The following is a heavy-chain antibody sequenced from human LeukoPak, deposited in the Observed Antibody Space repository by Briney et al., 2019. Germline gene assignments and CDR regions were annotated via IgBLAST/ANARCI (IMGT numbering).Heavy chain of an antibody. CDR1: GYTFTSYY. Sequence: GASVKVSCKASGYTFTSYYMHWVRQAPGQGLEWMGIINPSGGSTSYAQKFQGRVTMTRDTTTSTVYMELSSLRSEDTAVYYCAVSSPRSWFDPWGQGTLVTVSS. CDR2: INPSGGST. CDR3: AVSSPRSWFDP. J-gene: IGHJ5*02. V-gene: IGHV1-46*03. D-gene: IGHD6-13*01.